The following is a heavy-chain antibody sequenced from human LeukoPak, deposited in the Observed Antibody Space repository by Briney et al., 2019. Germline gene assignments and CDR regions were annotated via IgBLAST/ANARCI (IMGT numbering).Heavy chain of an antibody. D-gene: IGHD6-13*01. Sequence: SETPSLTCAVSGGSISSSNWWSWVRQPPGKGLEWIGEIYHNGNTNYNPSLKSRVTISVDKSKSQISLKLNSVTAADTAVYYCARDPVAAAGTALDYWGQGTLVTVSS. CDR3: ARDPVAAAGTALDY. J-gene: IGHJ4*02. CDR2: IYHNGNT. V-gene: IGHV4-4*02. CDR1: GGSISSSNW.